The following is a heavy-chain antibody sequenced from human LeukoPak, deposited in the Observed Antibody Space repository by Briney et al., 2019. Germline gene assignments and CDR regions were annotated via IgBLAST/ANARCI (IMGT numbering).Heavy chain of an antibody. CDR3: ARGQKYRNGYTVTELGSGYFDY. CDR1: GGSFTTYY. J-gene: IGHJ4*02. CDR2: INHNEFT. D-gene: IGHD5-18*01. Sequence: SETLSLTCAVYGGSFTTYYWSWIRQPPGKGLEWIGEINHNEFTNYNPSLKNRVTITIDTSKNQFSLTLSSVTAADTAVYYCARGQKYRNGYTVTELGSGYFDYWGQGTLVTVSS. V-gene: IGHV4-34*01.